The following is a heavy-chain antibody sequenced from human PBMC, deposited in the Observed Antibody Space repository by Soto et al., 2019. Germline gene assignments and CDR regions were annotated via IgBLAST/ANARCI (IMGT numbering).Heavy chain of an antibody. Sequence: GASVKVSCKASGFTFTSSAVQWVRQARGQRLEWIGWIVVGSGNTNYAQKFQERVTITRDMSTSTAYMELRSLKSQDTAVYYCVRDSGAKLSSSWGQGTLVTVSS. V-gene: IGHV1-58*01. J-gene: IGHJ4*02. D-gene: IGHD6-13*01. CDR3: VRDSGAKLSSS. CDR1: GFTFTSSA. CDR2: IVVGSGNT.